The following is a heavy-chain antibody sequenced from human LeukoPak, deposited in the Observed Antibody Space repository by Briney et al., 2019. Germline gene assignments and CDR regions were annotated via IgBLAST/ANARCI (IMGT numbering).Heavy chain of an antibody. CDR1: GGSISSYY. J-gene: IGHJ4*02. CDR2: IYTTGNT. V-gene: IGHV4-4*07. Sequence: SETLSLTCTVSGGSISSYYWSWIRQPAGKGLECIGPIYTTGNTNYNPSLKSRVTMSVDTSKNQFSLKLRSVTAADTAVYYCARAVHYSGTSDQYTGGWYYFDFWGQGTRVTVSS. CDR3: ARAVHYSGTSDQYTGGWYYFDF. D-gene: IGHD3-10*01.